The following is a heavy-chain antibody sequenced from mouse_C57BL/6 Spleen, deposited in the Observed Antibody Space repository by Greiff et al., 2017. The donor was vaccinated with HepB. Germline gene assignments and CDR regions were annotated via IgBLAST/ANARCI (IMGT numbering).Heavy chain of an antibody. D-gene: IGHD2-5*01. CDR1: GYTFTSYT. Sequence: QVQLKQSGAELARPGASVKMSCKASGYTFTSYTMHWVKQRPGQGLEWIGYINPSSGYTKYNQKFKDKATLTADKSSSTAYMQLSSLTSEDSAVYYGARSRYYSNYEYYAMDYWGQGTSVTVSS. V-gene: IGHV1-4*01. CDR3: ARSRYYSNYEYYAMDY. J-gene: IGHJ4*01. CDR2: INPSSGYT.